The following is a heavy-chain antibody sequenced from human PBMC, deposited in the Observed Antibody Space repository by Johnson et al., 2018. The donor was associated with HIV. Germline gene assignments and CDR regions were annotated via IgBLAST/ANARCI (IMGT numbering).Heavy chain of an antibody. CDR2: IRYDGSNK. J-gene: IGHJ3*02. CDR3: ARGMYYNFWSGYGIRWDAFDI. D-gene: IGHD3-3*01. Sequence: QVQLVESGGGVVQPGRSLRLSCAASGFTFSSYWMSWVRQAPGKGLEWVAFIRYDGSNKYYADSVKGRFTISRDNSKNTLYLQMNSLRAGDTAVYYCARGMYYNFWSGYGIRWDAFDIWGQGTMVTVSS. V-gene: IGHV3-33*08. CDR1: GFTFSSYW.